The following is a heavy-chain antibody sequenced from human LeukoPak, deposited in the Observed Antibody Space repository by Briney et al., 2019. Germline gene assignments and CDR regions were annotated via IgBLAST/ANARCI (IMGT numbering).Heavy chain of an antibody. V-gene: IGHV1-69*05. CDR3: ARYIVVVPAAFDY. CDR2: IIPIFGTA. J-gene: IGHJ4*02. CDR1: GGTFISYA. Sequence: VASVKVSCRASGGTFISYAISWVRQAPGQGLEWMGGIIPIFGTAKYAQKLQGRVTVTTDESTSTAHMELSSLRSEDTAVYYCARYIVVVPAAFDYWGQGTLVTVSS. D-gene: IGHD2-2*01.